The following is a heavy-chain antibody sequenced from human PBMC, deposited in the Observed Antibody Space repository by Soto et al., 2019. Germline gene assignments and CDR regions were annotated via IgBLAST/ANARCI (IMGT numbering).Heavy chain of an antibody. CDR1: GGTFSSYA. CDR3: ARDAQYYYGSGSYLGYYYYYGMDV. D-gene: IGHD3-10*01. Sequence: ASVKVSCKASGGTFSSYAISWVRQAPGQGLEWMGGIIPIFGTANYAQKFQGRVTITADESTSTAYMELSSLRSEDTAVYYCARDAQYYYGSGSYLGYYYYYGMDVWGQGTTVTVSS. J-gene: IGHJ6*02. V-gene: IGHV1-69*13. CDR2: IIPIFGTA.